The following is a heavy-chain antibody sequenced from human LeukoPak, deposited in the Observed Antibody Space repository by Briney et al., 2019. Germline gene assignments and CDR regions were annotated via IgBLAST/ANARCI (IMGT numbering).Heavy chain of an antibody. CDR3: SADVQESSGYPFDC. J-gene: IGHJ4*02. D-gene: IGHD3-22*01. CDR1: GFTFSTAW. Sequence: SGGSLRLSCAAAGFTFSTAWMSWVRQARGKGLEWVGLIKTKAEGKTTDYPAAVKGRISISRDDSKTTEHLQLNSPKTEDTAVCYCSADVQESSGYPFDCGRQGTLVSVSS. V-gene: IGHV3-15*01. CDR2: IKTKAEGKTT.